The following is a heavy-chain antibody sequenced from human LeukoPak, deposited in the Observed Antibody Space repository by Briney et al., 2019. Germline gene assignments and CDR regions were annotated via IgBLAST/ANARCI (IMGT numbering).Heavy chain of an antibody. CDR2: IRGSGGST. CDR1: GFTFNSYA. J-gene: IGHJ6*03. V-gene: IGHV3-23*01. D-gene: IGHD1-26*01. CDR3: AKGATHWPTGYYYMDV. Sequence: LPGGSLRLSCAASGFTFNSYAMSWVRQAPGKGLEWVSPIRGSGGSTYYADSVKGRFTISRDNSKNTLYLQMNSLRAEDTAVYYCAKGATHWPTGYYYMDVWGKATTVTVSS.